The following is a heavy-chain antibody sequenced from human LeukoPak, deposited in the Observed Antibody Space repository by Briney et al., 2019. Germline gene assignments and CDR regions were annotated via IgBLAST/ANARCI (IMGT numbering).Heavy chain of an antibody. CDR3: TKRWHDYGDYSDY. D-gene: IGHD4-17*01. CDR2: IKSKTDGGTT. Sequence: PGGSLRLSCAASGFTFSNAWMSWVRQAPGKGLEWVGRIKSKTDGGTTDYAAPVKGRFTISRDDSKNTLYLQMSSLKTEDTAMYYCTKRWHDYGDYSDYWGQGTLVTVSS. V-gene: IGHV3-15*01. CDR1: GFTFSNAW. J-gene: IGHJ4*02.